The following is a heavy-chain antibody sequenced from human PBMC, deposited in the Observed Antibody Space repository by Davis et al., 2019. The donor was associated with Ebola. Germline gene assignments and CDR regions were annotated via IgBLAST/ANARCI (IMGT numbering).Heavy chain of an antibody. CDR1: GYGFANYW. CDR3: ARQESLYGWIDH. D-gene: IGHD3-10*01. CDR2: IYAGDSDT. J-gene: IGHJ4*02. V-gene: IGHV5-51*01. Sequence: TVSCKGSGYGFANYWIAWVRQTPGKGLEWMGVIYAGDSDTRYSPSFEGQVTISVDRSITTAYLQWSSLKASDTATYYCARQESLYGWIDHWGQGTLVTVSS.